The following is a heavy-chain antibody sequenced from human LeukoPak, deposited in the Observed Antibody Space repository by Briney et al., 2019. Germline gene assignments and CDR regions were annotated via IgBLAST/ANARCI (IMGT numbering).Heavy chain of an antibody. CDR2: INPNSGGT. Sequence: GASVKVSCKASGYTFTGYYMHWVRQAPGQGLEWMGWINPNSGGTNYAQKFQGRVTMTRNTSISTAYMELSSLRSEDTAVYYCARGRGTPRGVIKDYYYGMDVWGQGTTVTVSS. CDR1: GYTFTGYY. J-gene: IGHJ6*02. D-gene: IGHD3-10*01. CDR3: ARGRGTPRGVIKDYYYGMDV. V-gene: IGHV1-2*02.